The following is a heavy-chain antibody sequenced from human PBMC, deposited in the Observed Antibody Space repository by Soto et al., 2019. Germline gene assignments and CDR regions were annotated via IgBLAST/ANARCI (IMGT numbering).Heavy chain of an antibody. CDR1: GGSISSGDYY. V-gene: IGHV4-30-4*01. D-gene: IGHD3-3*01. CDR3: YRDGGVIDNYWSFDL. J-gene: IGHJ2*01. Sequence: QVQLQESGPGLVKPSQTLSLTCTVSGGSISSGDYYWSWIRQPPGKGLEWIGYIYYSGSTYYNPYLKSRVTIXXDXSXXWFSRKLSSVTAADTAVYYCYRDGGVIDNYWSFDLWGRGTLVTVSS. CDR2: IYYSGST.